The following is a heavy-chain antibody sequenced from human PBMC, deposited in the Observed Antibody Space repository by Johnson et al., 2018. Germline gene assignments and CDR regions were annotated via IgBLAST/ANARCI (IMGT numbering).Heavy chain of an antibody. CDR2: IWDDGSIK. Sequence: QVQLVESGGGLVQPGRSLRLSCAASGFTFSSYGMHWVRQAPGKGLEWGAVIWDDGSIKYYADSVKGRFTISRDNYKNTLYMQLKSLRAEDTAVYYCARDGTGGSSPGAFDIWGQGTMVTVSS. CDR1: GFTFSSYG. CDR3: ARDGTGGSSPGAFDI. V-gene: IGHV3-33*01. D-gene: IGHD1-26*01. J-gene: IGHJ3*02.